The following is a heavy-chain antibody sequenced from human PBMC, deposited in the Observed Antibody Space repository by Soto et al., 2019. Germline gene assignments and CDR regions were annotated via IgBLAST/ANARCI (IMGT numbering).Heavy chain of an antibody. D-gene: IGHD6-19*01. CDR2: IWYDGSSK. J-gene: IGHJ4*02. Sequence: GGSLRLSCAASGFMFSDCGMHWVRQAPGKGLEWVAIIWYDGSSKYYSDSVKGRFTISRDNSNNTLYLQMNSLRVEDTAVYFCAREGAVAGSQDFWGQGTLVTVSS. CDR1: GFMFSDCG. V-gene: IGHV3-33*01. CDR3: AREGAVAGSQDF.